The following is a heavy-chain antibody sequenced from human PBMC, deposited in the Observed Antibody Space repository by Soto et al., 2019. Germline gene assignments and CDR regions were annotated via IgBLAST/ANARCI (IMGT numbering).Heavy chain of an antibody. CDR1: GFTFSSYA. CDR2: ISGSGGST. Sequence: EVQVLESGGGLVQPGGSLRLSCAASGFTFSSYAMNWARQAPGKGLEWVSVISGSGGSTYYADSVKGRFTISRDNSKNTLYLQMNSLRAEDTAVYYCARRSSGWYFDYWGQGTLVTVSS. D-gene: IGHD6-19*01. J-gene: IGHJ4*02. V-gene: IGHV3-23*01. CDR3: ARRSSGWYFDY.